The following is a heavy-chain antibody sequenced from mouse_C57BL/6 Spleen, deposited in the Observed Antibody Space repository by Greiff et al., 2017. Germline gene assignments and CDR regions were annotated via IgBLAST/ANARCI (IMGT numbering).Heavy chain of an antibody. D-gene: IGHD4-1*01. Sequence: VQLQQPGAELVKPGASVKLSCKASGYTFTSYWMQWVKQRPGQGLEWIGEIDPSDSYTNYNQKFKGKATLTVDTSSSTAYMQLSSLTSEDSAVYYCARWELGQYFDVWGTGTTVTVSS. CDR3: ARWELGQYFDV. CDR1: GYTFTSYW. CDR2: IDPSDSYT. V-gene: IGHV1-50*01. J-gene: IGHJ1*03.